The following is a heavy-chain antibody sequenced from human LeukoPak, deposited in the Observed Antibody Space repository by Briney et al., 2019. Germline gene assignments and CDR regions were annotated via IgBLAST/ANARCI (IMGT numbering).Heavy chain of an antibody. Sequence: KSSETLSLTCTVSGGSISSYYWSWIRQPPGKGLEWIGYIYYSGSTNYNPSLKSRVTISVDTSKNQFSLKLSSVTAADTAVYYCARALYNWNDRCAFDIWGQGTMVTVSS. V-gene: IGHV4-59*01. CDR3: ARALYNWNDRCAFDI. CDR1: GGSISSYY. D-gene: IGHD1-1*01. CDR2: IYYSGST. J-gene: IGHJ3*02.